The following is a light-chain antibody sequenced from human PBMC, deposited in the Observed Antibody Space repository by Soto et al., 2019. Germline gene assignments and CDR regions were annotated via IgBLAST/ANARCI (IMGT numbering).Light chain of an antibody. Sequence: QSALTQPASVSGSPGQSITISCTGTSSDVGSHKLVSWYQQYPGKAPKLIIFEASKRPSGVSNRFSGSKSGSTASLTISGLQADDEADYYCCSNAGGSTYVFGTGTKLTVL. CDR2: EAS. J-gene: IGLJ1*01. V-gene: IGLV2-23*01. CDR1: SSDVGSHKL. CDR3: CSNAGGSTYV.